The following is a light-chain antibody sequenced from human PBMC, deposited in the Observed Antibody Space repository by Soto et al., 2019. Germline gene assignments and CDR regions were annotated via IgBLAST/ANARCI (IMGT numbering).Light chain of an antibody. V-gene: IGKV3-15*01. J-gene: IGKJ1*01. CDR2: AAS. CDR1: QSITSN. CDR3: QQYNTWPPT. Sequence: EIVMTQSPATLSSSPGEGATLSCRASQSITSNLAWYQQKPGQAPRLLVSAASTRATGIPARFSGSGSGTEFTLTISSLQSEDFAVYYCQQYNTWPPTFGQGTKVEIK.